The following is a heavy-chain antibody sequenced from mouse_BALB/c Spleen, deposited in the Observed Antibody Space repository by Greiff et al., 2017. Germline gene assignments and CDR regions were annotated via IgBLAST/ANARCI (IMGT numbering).Heavy chain of an antibody. CDR2: ISYSGST. CDR3: ARGNPLDY. CDR1: GYSITSDYA. Sequence: DVQLVESGPGLVKPSQSLSLTCTVTGYSITSDYAWNWIRQFPGNKLEWMGYISYSGSTSYNPSLKSRISITRDTSKNQFFLQLNSVTTEDTATYYCARGNPLDYWGQGTTLTVSS. V-gene: IGHV3-2*02. J-gene: IGHJ2*01.